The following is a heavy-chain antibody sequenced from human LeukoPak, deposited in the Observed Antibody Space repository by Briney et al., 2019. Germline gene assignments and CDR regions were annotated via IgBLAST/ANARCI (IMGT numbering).Heavy chain of an antibody. CDR3: ARAGRPGYCSSTSCYPFDY. CDR2: IYTSGST. Sequence: SETLSLTCTVSGGSISSYYWSWIRQPAGKGLEWIGRIYTSGSTNYNPSHKSRVTMSVDTSKNQFSLKLSSVTAADTAVYYCARAGRPGYCSSTSCYPFDYWGQGTLVTVSS. D-gene: IGHD2-2*01. V-gene: IGHV4-4*07. CDR1: GGSISSYY. J-gene: IGHJ4*02.